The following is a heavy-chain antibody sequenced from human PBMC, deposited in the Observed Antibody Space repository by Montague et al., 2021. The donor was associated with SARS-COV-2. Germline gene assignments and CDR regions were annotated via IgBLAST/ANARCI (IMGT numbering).Heavy chain of an antibody. D-gene: IGHD3-10*01. V-gene: IGHV4-59*08. Sequence: SETLSLTCTVSNGSISGHYWTWIRQSPGRGLEWTAYIHYRGTTDYNPSLKSRLTLSVDTSKNQFSLTLTSLTAADTAIYYCARLGGSGSYLAFDYWGQGTLVTVSS. J-gene: IGHJ4*02. CDR3: ARLGGSGSYLAFDY. CDR1: NGSISGHY. CDR2: IHYRGTT.